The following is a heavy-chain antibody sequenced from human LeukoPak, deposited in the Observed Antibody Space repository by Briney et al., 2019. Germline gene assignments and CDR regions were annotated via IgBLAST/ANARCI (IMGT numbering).Heavy chain of an antibody. CDR1: GGSITSSGYY. D-gene: IGHD6-19*01. CDR2: IYYGGST. CDR3: ARLGKSSGWFYAFDY. Sequence: SETLSLTCTVSGGSITSSGYYWGWIRQPPGKGLEWIGTIYYGGSTYYNPSLKSRVTISVDTSKSQFSLKLSSVTAADTAVYYCARLGKSSGWFYAFDYWGQGTLVTVSS. V-gene: IGHV4-39*01. J-gene: IGHJ4*02.